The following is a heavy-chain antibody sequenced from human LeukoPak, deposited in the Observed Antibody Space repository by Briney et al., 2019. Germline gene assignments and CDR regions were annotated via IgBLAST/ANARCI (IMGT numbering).Heavy chain of an antibody. D-gene: IGHD5-12*01. J-gene: IGHJ6*03. V-gene: IGHV1-18*01. CDR3: AGDLFPVATAFMDYYYYYMDV. Sequence: ASVKVSCKASGYTFTSYGISWVRQAPGQGLEWMGWISAYNGNTNYAQKLQGRVTMTTDTSTSTAYMELRSLRSDDTAVYYCAGDLFPVATAFMDYYYYYMDVWGKGTTVTVSS. CDR1: GYTFTSYG. CDR2: ISAYNGNT.